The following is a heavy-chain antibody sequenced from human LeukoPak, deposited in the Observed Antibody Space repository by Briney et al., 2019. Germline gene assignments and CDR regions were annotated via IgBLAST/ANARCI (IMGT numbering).Heavy chain of an antibody. CDR3: AKDRGTPDAFDL. Sequence: GGSLRLSCAASGFTFSNYWMSWVRQAPGKGLEWVANINQDGSEQYYVDSVKGRFTISRDNTKNSLYLQMNSLRAEDTAVYYCAKDRGTPDAFDLWGQGTMVTVSS. CDR1: GFTFSNYW. J-gene: IGHJ3*01. D-gene: IGHD5-24*01. V-gene: IGHV3-7*01. CDR2: INQDGSEQ.